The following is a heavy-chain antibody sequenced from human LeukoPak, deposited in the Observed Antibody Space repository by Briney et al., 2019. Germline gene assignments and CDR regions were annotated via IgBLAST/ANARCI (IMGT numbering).Heavy chain of an antibody. J-gene: IGHJ3*02. V-gene: IGHV4-59*01. D-gene: IGHD3-22*01. CDR2: IYYSGST. Sequence: SETLSLTCTVSGGSIRSYYWSWIRQPPGKGLEWIGYIYYSGSTNYNPSLKSRVTISVDTSKNQFSLKLSSVTAADTAVYYCARDGDYDDAFDIWGQGTMVTVSS. CDR3: ARDGDYDDAFDI. CDR1: GGSIRSYY.